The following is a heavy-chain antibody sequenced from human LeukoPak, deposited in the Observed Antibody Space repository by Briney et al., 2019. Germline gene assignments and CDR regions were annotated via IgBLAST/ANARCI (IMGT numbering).Heavy chain of an antibody. CDR3: VKDNPLDY. Sequence: GGSLRLSCAASGFTVSSYGMHWVRQAPGKGLDWVAFIRYDGNNKLYADSVKGRFTISRDNSKNTLYLHINSLRAEDTAVYYCVKDNPLDYWGQGTLVIVSS. V-gene: IGHV3-30*02. CDR2: IRYDGNNK. J-gene: IGHJ4*02. CDR1: GFTVSSYG. D-gene: IGHD1-14*01.